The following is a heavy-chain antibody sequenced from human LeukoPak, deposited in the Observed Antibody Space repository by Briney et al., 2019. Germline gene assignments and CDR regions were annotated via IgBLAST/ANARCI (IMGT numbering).Heavy chain of an antibody. CDR3: ARSVLYGDYDLRTDAFDI. V-gene: IGHV5-51*01. CDR1: GYSFTSYW. Sequence: GESLKISCKGSGYSFTSYWIGWVRQMPGKGLEWMGIIYPGDSDTRYSPSFQGQVTISADKSISTAYLQWSSLRAEDTAVYYCARSVLYGDYDLRTDAFDIWGQGTMVTVSS. CDR2: IYPGDSDT. J-gene: IGHJ3*02. D-gene: IGHD4-17*01.